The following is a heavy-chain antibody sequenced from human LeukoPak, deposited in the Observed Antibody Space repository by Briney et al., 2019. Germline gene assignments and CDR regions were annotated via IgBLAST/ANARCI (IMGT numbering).Heavy chain of an antibody. V-gene: IGHV1-69*01. CDR1: GGTFSSYA. D-gene: IGHD3-9*01. CDR3: ARSPEYYDILTGYLNWFDP. CDR2: IIPIFGTA. J-gene: IGHJ5*02. Sequence: SVKVSCKASGGTFSSYAISWVRQAPGQGLGWMGGIIPIFGTANYAQKFQGRVTITADESTSTAYMELSSLRSEDTAVYYCARSPEYYDILTGYLNWFDPWGQGTLVTVSS.